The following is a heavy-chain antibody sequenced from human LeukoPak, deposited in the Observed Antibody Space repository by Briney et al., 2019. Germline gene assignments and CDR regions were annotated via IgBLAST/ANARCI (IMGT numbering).Heavy chain of an antibody. CDR3: AREGGPYRPLDY. CDR1: GGSITNTNY. J-gene: IGHJ4*02. Sequence: SGTLSLTCGVSGGSITNTNYWTWVRQPPGKGLEWIGEVNLQGSTNYNPSLMGRVAISVDTSENHIPLQLTSVTAADTAVYYCAREGGPYRPLDYSGQGTLVTVSS. CDR2: VNLQGST. V-gene: IGHV4-4*02.